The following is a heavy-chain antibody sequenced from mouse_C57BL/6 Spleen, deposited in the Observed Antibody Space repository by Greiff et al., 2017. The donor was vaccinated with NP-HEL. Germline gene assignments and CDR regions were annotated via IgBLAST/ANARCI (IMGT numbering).Heavy chain of an antibody. CDR2: INPGSGGT. D-gene: IGHD2-1*01. V-gene: IGHV1-54*01. Sequence: VQLQQSGAELVRPGPSVKVSCKASGYAFTNYLIEWVKQRPGQGLEWIGVINPGSGGTNYNEKFKGKATLTADKSSSTAYMQLSSLTSEDSAVYFCARREIYYGNPYYYAMDYWGQGTSVTVSS. J-gene: IGHJ4*01. CDR3: ARREIYYGNPYYYAMDY. CDR1: GYAFTNYL.